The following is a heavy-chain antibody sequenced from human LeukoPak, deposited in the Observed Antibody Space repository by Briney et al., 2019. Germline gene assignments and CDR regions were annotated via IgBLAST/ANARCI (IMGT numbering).Heavy chain of an antibody. CDR3: ASGDDYYDSSGHAFDI. J-gene: IGHJ3*02. V-gene: IGHV4-59*01. Sequence: SETLSLTCTVSGGSISSYYWSWIRQPPGKGLEWIGYIYYSGSTNYNPSLKSRVTISVDTSKNQFSLKLSSVTAADTAVYYCASGDDYYDSSGHAFDIWGQGTMVTVSS. CDR1: GGSISSYY. CDR2: IYYSGST. D-gene: IGHD3-22*01.